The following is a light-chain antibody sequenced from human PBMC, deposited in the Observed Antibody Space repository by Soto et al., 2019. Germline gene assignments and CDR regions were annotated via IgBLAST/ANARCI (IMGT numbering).Light chain of an antibody. Sequence: EIVLTQSPGTLSLSPGEIASLAFRASQSVSNNYLAWYQQKPSQAPRLLIYGASNRATGIPDRFSGSGSGTDFTLTISRLETEDFAVYYCQQYGSSGTFGQGTKVDIK. CDR2: GAS. CDR3: QQYGSSGT. CDR1: QSVSNNY. J-gene: IGKJ1*01. V-gene: IGKV3-20*01.